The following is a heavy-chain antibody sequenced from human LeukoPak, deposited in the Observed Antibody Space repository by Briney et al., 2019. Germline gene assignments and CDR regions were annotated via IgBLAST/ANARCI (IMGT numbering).Heavy chain of an antibody. CDR2: IRYDGSNK. D-gene: IGHD2-21*01. V-gene: IGHV3-30*02. CDR3: AKQTEYCGGDCYPDAFDI. J-gene: IGHJ3*02. CDR1: GFSFSSYG. Sequence: GGSLRLSCAASGFSFSSYGMRWVRQAPGKGLEWVAFIRYDGSNKYYADSVKGRFTISRDNSKNTLYLQMNSLRAEDTAVYYCAKQTEYCGGDCYPDAFDIWGQGTMVTVSS.